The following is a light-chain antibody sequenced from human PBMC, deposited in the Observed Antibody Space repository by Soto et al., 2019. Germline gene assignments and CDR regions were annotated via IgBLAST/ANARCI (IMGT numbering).Light chain of an antibody. J-gene: IGKJ4*01. CDR2: DTS. V-gene: IGKV3D-15*01. CDR3: QHRTL. Sequence: EIVMTQSPATLSVSPGERATLSCRASQSVSSNLAWYQQKPGQAPRLLIYDTSNRATGIAARFSGSGSGTDFTLTISSLESEDFAVYYCQHRTLFGGGTKVEIK. CDR1: QSVSSN.